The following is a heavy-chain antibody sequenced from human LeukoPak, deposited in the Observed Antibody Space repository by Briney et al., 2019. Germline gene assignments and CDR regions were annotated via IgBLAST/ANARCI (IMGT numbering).Heavy chain of an antibody. Sequence: PGGSLRLSCAASGFTFSSYGMHWVRQAPGKGLEWVAVISYDGSNKYYADSVKGRFTISRDNSKNTLYLQMNSLRAEDTAVYYCAQGYESRIDYWGQGTLVTVSS. CDR1: GFTFSSYG. CDR2: ISYDGSNK. J-gene: IGHJ4*02. CDR3: AQGYESRIDY. D-gene: IGHD3-22*01. V-gene: IGHV3-30*18.